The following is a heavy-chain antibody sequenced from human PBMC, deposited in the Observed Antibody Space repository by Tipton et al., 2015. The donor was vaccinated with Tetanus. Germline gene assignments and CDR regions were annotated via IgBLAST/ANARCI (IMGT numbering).Heavy chain of an antibody. J-gene: IGHJ4*01. Sequence: TLSLTCTVSGASISGYYWNWIRQPPGKGLEWIGYIHYTGSTNYNPSLKSRVTLSIDTSKTQFSLKLSSVTASDSALYFCGRGTDAYKSGNYWGQGALVTVSS. V-gene: IGHV4-59*12. CDR3: GRGTDAYKSGNY. CDR1: GASISGYY. D-gene: IGHD5-24*01. CDR2: IHYTGST.